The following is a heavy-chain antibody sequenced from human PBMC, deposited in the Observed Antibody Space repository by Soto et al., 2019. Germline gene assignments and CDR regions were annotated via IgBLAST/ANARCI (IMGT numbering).Heavy chain of an antibody. J-gene: IGHJ6*02. V-gene: IGHV3-30-3*01. Sequence: QVQLVESGGGVVQPGRSLRLSCAASGFTFSSYATHWVRQAPGKGLEWVAVISYDGSNKYYADSVKGRFTISRDNSKNTLYLQMNSLRAEDTAVYYCARDLAAAGYYYYGMDVWGQGTTVTVSS. CDR2: ISYDGSNK. CDR1: GFTFSSYA. D-gene: IGHD6-13*01. CDR3: ARDLAAAGYYYYGMDV.